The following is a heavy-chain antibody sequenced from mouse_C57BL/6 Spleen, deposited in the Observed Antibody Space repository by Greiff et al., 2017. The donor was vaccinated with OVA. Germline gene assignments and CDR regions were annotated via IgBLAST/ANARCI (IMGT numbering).Heavy chain of an antibody. CDR1: GYTFTSYG. V-gene: IGHV1-81*01. J-gene: IGHJ4*01. D-gene: IGHD1-1*01. Sequence: QVQLQQSGAELARPGASVKLSCKASGYTFTSYGISWVKQRTGQGLEWIGEIYPRSGHTYYNEKFKGKATLTADKSSSTAYMELRSLTSEDSAVYFCARRGTTVFLYYCGQGTSVTVSS. CDR2: IYPRSGHT. CDR3: ARRGTTVFLYY.